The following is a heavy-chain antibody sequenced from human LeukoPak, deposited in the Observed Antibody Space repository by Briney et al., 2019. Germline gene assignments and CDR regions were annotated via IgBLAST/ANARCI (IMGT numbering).Heavy chain of an antibody. CDR3: ARESCSGGSCYDDY. CDR1: GFTFSSYA. J-gene: IGHJ4*02. Sequence: GGSLRLSCAASGFTFSSYAMYWVRQAPGKGLEWVAVISYDGSNKYYADSVKGRFTISRDNSKNTLYLQMNSLRAEDTAVYYCARESCSGGSCYDDYWGQGTLVTVSS. V-gene: IGHV3-30-3*01. CDR2: ISYDGSNK. D-gene: IGHD2-15*01.